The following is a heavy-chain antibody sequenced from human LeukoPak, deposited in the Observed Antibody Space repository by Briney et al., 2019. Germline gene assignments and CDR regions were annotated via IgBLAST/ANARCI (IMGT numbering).Heavy chain of an antibody. CDR3: ARMNGYNRGYYYYYMDV. J-gene: IGHJ6*03. CDR1: GGSIGSSSYY. CDR2: IHYNGTT. V-gene: IGHV4-39*07. D-gene: IGHD5-24*01. Sequence: SETLSLTCTVSGGSIGSSSYYWGWVHQPPGKGLEWIGNIHYNGTTYYSPSLKSRVTISVDTSKNQSSLKLSSVTAADTAAYYCARMNGYNRGYYYYYMDVWGKGTTVTVSS.